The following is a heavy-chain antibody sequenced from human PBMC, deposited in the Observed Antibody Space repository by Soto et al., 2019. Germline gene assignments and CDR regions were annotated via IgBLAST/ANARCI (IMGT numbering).Heavy chain of an antibody. D-gene: IGHD3-3*01. J-gene: IGHJ5*02. CDR3: AREPWQYYDFWSGYPSRGNWFDP. CDR2: IWYDGSNK. V-gene: IGHV3-33*01. CDR1: GFTFSSYG. Sequence: GGSLRLSCAASGFTFSSYGMHWVRQAPGKGLEWVAVIWYDGSNKYYADSVKGRFTISRDNSKNTLYLQMNSLRAEDTAVYYCAREPWQYYDFWSGYPSRGNWFDPWGQGTLVTVSS.